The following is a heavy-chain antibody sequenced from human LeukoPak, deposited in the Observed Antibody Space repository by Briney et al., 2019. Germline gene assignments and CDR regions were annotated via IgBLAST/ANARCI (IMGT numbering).Heavy chain of an antibody. CDR1: GGSISSYY. J-gene: IGHJ3*02. V-gene: IGHV4-4*07. Sequence: MTSETLSLTCTVSGGSISSYYWSWIRQPAGKGLEWIGRIYTSGSTNYNPSLKSRVTMSVDTSKNQFSLKLSSVTAADTAVYYCARVSDSSDGDDAFDIWGQGTMVTVSS. D-gene: IGHD3-22*01. CDR3: ARVSDSSDGDDAFDI. CDR2: IYTSGST.